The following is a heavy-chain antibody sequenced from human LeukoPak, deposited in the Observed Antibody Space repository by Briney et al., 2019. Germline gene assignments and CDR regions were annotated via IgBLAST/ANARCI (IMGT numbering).Heavy chain of an antibody. CDR2: IYTSGSA. J-gene: IGHJ5*02. V-gene: IGHV4-4*07. CDR1: GGSISSHY. D-gene: IGHD2-21*01. CDR3: ARDLFLSGEGGFDP. Sequence: PSETLSLTCTVSGGSISSHYWSWIRQPAGKGLEWIGRIYTSGSANYNPSLKSRVTMSVDTSKNQFSLKLSSVTAADTAVYYCARDLFLSGEGGFDPWGQGTLVTVSS.